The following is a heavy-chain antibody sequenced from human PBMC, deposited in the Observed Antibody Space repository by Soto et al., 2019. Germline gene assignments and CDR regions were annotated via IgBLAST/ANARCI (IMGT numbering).Heavy chain of an antibody. CDR1: GYTFTSYG. CDR2: ISAHNGNT. D-gene: IGHD1-1*01. J-gene: IGHJ4*02. Sequence: QVHLVQSGAEVKKPGASVKVSCKASGYTFTSYGITWVRQAPGPGLAWMGWISAHNGNTDYAQKLQGRVIVTRDTSTSTAYMELRSLRSDDTAVYYCARGRYGDYWGQGALVTVSS. V-gene: IGHV1-18*01. CDR3: ARGRYGDY.